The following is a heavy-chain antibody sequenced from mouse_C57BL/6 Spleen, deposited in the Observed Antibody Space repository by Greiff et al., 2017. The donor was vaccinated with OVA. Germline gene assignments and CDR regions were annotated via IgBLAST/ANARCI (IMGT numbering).Heavy chain of an antibody. CDR3: ARNGIYDGYYDYAMDY. CDR2: INPNNGGT. D-gene: IGHD2-3*01. Sequence: VQLQQSGPELVKPGASVKMSCKASGYTFTDYNMHWVKQSHGKSLEWIGYINPNNGGTSYNQKFKGKATLTVNKSSSTAYMELRSLTSEDSAVYYCARNGIYDGYYDYAMDYWGQGTSVTVSS. CDR1: GYTFTDYN. J-gene: IGHJ4*01. V-gene: IGHV1-22*01.